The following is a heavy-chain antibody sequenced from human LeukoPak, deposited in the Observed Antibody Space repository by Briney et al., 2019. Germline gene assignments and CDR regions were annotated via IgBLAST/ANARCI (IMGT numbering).Heavy chain of an antibody. CDR2: ITSGGST. J-gene: IGHJ4*02. V-gene: IGHV3-66*01. Sequence: AGGSLRLSCAASGFTVTNNDMNWVRQAPGKGLEWVSVITSGGSTYFADSVKGRFTVSRDNSKNTLPLQMNSLRVEDTAVYYCARDLISGPATHDSWGQGTLVTVSS. CDR3: ARDLISGPATHDS. D-gene: IGHD2-15*01. CDR1: GFTVTNND.